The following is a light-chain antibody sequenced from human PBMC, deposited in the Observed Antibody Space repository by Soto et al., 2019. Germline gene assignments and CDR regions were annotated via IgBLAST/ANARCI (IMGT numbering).Light chain of an antibody. CDR3: QQYNGYWT. J-gene: IGKJ1*01. V-gene: IGKV1-5*03. CDR2: KSS. Sequence: DIQMTQSPSTLSASVGDRVTITCRASQSIRDLLAWYLQKPGKAPKLLIYKSSSLKSGVPSRFSGSGSGTEYTLTISSLQPDDFATYYCQQYNGYWTFGQGTKVESK. CDR1: QSIRDL.